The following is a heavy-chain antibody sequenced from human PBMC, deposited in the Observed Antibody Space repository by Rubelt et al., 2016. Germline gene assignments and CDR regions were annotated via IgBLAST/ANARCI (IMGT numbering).Heavy chain of an antibody. CDR2: IRTKASGGTT. CDR3: ARGYGAN. V-gene: IGHV3-49*04. J-gene: IGHJ4*02. D-gene: IGHD3-10*01. Sequence: EVQLLESGGGLVQPGGSLRLSCTASGFTFSSNAMSWVRQAPGAGLEWVGFIRTKASGGTTEFVASVKGRFTISRDDSESIAYLQMNSLKIEDTAVYYCARGYGANWGQGTLVTVSS. CDR1: GFTFSSNA.